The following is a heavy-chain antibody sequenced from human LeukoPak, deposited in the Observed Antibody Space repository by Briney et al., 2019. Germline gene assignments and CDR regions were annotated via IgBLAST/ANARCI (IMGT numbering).Heavy chain of an antibody. CDR1: GYTFTGYY. J-gene: IGHJ6*03. Sequence: ASVKVSCKASGYTFTGYYMHWVRQAPGQRLEWMGWINPNSGGTNYAQKFQGRVTMTRDTSISTAYMELSRLRSDDTAVYYCARAKADYGGNDYYYYYMDVWGKGTTVTVSS. D-gene: IGHD4-23*01. V-gene: IGHV1-2*02. CDR2: INPNSGGT. CDR3: ARAKADYGGNDYYYYYMDV.